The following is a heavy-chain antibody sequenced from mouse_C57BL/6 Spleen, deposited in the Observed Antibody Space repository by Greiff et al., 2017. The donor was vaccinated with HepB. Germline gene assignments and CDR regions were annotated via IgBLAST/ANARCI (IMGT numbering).Heavy chain of an antibody. J-gene: IGHJ2*01. CDR3: ARRGYYDYEGDFDY. Sequence: EVQLQQSGPELVKPGASVKISCKASGYTFTDYYMNWVKQSHGKSLEWIGDINPNNGGTSYNQKFKGKATLTVDKSSSTAYMELRSLTSEDSAVYYCARRGYYDYEGDFDYWGQGTTLTVSS. CDR1: GYTFTDYY. D-gene: IGHD2-4*01. CDR2: INPNNGGT. V-gene: IGHV1-26*01.